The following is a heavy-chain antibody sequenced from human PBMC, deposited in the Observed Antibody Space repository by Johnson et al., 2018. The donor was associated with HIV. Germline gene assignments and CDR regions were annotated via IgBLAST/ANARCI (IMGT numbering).Heavy chain of an antibody. CDR1: GFTFDDYA. D-gene: IGHD7-27*01. Sequence: VQLVESGGGLVQPGRSLRLSCAASGFTFDDYAMHWVRQAPGKGLEWVSSISWHSGNLGYADSVKGRFTISRDNAKNSLYLQMNSLRAEDTALYYCARVYGPGDLGPFDIWGQGTMVTVSS. V-gene: IGHV3-9*01. CDR2: ISWHSGNL. CDR3: ARVYGPGDLGPFDI. J-gene: IGHJ3*02.